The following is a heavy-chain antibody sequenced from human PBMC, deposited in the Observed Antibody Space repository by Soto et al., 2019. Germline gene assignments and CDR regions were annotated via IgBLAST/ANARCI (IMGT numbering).Heavy chain of an antibody. CDR2: IIPIVDTA. J-gene: IGHJ4*02. CDR3: ARNYYGSGRSYIDY. V-gene: IGHV1-69*12. D-gene: IGHD3-10*01. Sequence: QVQLVQSGAEVKKPGSSVKVSCKASGGTFSSYAISWVRQAPGQGLEWMGGIIPIVDTADYAQKFQGRVTITADESTSTAYMELSSLTSAETAVYYCARNYYGSGRSYIDYWGQGTLVTVSS. CDR1: GGTFSSYA.